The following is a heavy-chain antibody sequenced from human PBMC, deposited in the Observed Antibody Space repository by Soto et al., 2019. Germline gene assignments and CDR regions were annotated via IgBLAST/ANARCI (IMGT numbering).Heavy chain of an antibody. J-gene: IGHJ6*02. Sequence: ASVKVSCKASGYTFTGYYMHWVRQAPGQGLEWMGWINPNSGGTNYAQKFQGWVTMTRDTSISTAYMELSRLRSDDTAVYYCARGAELRYFDWLLSEDGMDVWGQGTTVTVSS. CDR2: INPNSGGT. CDR1: GYTFTGYY. D-gene: IGHD3-9*01. CDR3: ARGAELRYFDWLLSEDGMDV. V-gene: IGHV1-2*04.